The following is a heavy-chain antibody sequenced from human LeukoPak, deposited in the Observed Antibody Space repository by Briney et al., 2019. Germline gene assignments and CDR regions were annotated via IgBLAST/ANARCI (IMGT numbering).Heavy chain of an antibody. J-gene: IGHJ5*02. Sequence: PETPCLPCAVYGGSFSGYYWSWIRQPPGKGLEWIGEINHSGGTNYNPSLKSRVTIPVETANSQFSLKLSSVTAVDTAVYYCARGARTPSGYGSRTAGRANWFDPWG. D-gene: IGHD5-12*01. CDR3: ARGARTPSGYGSRTAGRANWFDP. CDR2: INHSGGT. CDR1: GGSFSGYY. V-gene: IGHV4-34*01.